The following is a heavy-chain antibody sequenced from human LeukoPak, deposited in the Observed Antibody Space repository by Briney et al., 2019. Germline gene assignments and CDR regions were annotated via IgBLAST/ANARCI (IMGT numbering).Heavy chain of an antibody. CDR2: IYSGGST. J-gene: IGHJ4*02. D-gene: IGHD6-19*01. CDR3: ARRYITGWHFDY. Sequence: GGSLRLSCATSGFTVSSNYMSWVRHAPGKGLEWVSVIYSGGSTYYADSVKGRFTISRDNSENTLYLQMNSLRAEDTAVYYCARRYITGWHFDYWGQGTLVTVSS. CDR1: GFTVSSNY. V-gene: IGHV3-66*01.